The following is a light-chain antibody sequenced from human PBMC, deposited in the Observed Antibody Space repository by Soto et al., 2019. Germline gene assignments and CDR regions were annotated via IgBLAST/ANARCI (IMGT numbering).Light chain of an antibody. V-gene: IGKV3-15*01. J-gene: IGKJ1*01. CDR2: GAS. Sequence: EIGMTQSQAILSVSPGERASHTCSASQSFSNNLAWYQQKPGQAPRLLMYGASTRATGVPARFSGGGSGTEFTLTIRSLQSEDFAVYYCHQYNNWPQTFGQGTKVEIK. CDR3: HQYNNWPQT. CDR1: QSFSNN.